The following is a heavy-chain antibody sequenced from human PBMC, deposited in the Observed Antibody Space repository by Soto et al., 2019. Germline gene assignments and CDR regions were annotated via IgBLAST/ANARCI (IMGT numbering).Heavy chain of an antibody. V-gene: IGHV4-30-4*01. CDR2: IYFSGST. Sequence: VQLQESGPGLVRPSETLSLTCTVSGGSISSGNFYWSWIRQPPGKGLEWIGYIYFSGSTSYSPSLKSRLNISLNTSNNQVSLKLTSVTAADTAVYYCADDSHGGNTYFDLWGQGALVTVSS. CDR3: ADDSHGGNTYFDL. CDR1: GGSISSGNFY. D-gene: IGHD1-26*01. J-gene: IGHJ4*02.